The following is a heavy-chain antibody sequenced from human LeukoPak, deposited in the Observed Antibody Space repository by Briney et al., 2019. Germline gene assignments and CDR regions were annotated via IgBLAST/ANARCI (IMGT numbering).Heavy chain of an antibody. J-gene: IGHJ4*02. CDR1: GFTFTTYW. V-gene: IGHV3-7*03. CDR2: IKQDGSEK. Sequence: GGSLRLSCAASGFTFTTYWMSWVRQAPGKGLEWVANIKQDGSEKYYVDSVKGRFTISRDNSKNTLYLQMNSLRAEDTAVYYCARRAGAYSHPYDYWGQGTLVTVSS. CDR3: ARRAGAYSHPYDY. D-gene: IGHD4/OR15-4a*01.